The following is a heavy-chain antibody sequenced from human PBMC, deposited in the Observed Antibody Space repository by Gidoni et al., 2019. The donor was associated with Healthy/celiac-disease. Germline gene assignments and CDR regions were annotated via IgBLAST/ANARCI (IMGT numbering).Heavy chain of an antibody. V-gene: IGHV3-30-3*01. CDR2: RAYDGSNK. Sequence: RSLRLSCAASGFTFSSYAWHWGRQAPGKGPEWVAGRAYDGSNKYYADTVKGRFTISRDNSKNTLYLQMNSLRAEDTAVYYCARGHFGTTDRVATLYGRDVWGQGTTVTVSS. D-gene: IGHD5-12*01. J-gene: IGHJ6*02. CDR3: ARGHFGTTDRVATLYGRDV. CDR1: GFTFSSYA.